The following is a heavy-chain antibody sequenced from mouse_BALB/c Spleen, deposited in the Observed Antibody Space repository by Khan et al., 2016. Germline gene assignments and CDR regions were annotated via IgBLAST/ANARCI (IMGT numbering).Heavy chain of an antibody. D-gene: IGHD1-1*01. CDR2: INPDSSTI. CDR3: ARLYYYGCVDY. CDR1: GFDFSRYW. V-gene: IGHV4-1*02. J-gene: IGHJ2*01. Sequence: EVKLLESGGGLVQPGGSLKLSCAASGFDFSRYWMSWVRQAPGKGLEWIGEINPDSSTINYTPSLKDKFIISRDNAKNTLYPQMSKVRSEDTALYYCARLYYYGCVDYWGQGTTLTVSS.